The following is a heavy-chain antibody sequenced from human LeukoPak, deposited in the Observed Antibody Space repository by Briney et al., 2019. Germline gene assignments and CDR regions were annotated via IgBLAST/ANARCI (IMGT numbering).Heavy chain of an antibody. CDR3: ATQVSGSYYYGMDV. J-gene: IGHJ6*04. CDR1: GFTFSSYE. CDR2: ISSSGSTI. V-gene: IGHV3-48*03. Sequence: PGGSLRLSCAASGFTFSSYEMNWVRQAPGKGLEWVSYISSSGSTIYYADSVKGRFTISRDNAKNSLYLQMNSLRAEDTAVYYCATQVSGSYYYGMDVWGKGTTVTVSS. D-gene: IGHD2-15*01.